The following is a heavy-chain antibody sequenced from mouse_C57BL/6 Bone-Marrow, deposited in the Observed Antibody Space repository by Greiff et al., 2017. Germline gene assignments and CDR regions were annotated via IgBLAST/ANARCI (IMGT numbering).Heavy chain of an antibody. CDR2: IYPRSGNT. CDR3: AGVYWYFDV. CDR1: GYTFTSYG. Sequence: QVHVKQSGAELARPGASVKLSCKASGYTFTSYGISWVKQRTGQGLEWIGEIYPRSGNTYYNEKFKGKATLTADKSSSPAYMELRSLTSEDSAVYFCAGVYWYFDVWGTGTTVTVSS. J-gene: IGHJ1*03. V-gene: IGHV1-81*01.